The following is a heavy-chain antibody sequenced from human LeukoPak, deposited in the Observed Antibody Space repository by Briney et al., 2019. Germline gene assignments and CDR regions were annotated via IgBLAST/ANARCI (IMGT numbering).Heavy chain of an antibody. CDR1: GYTFTSYY. CDR3: ARDRSPYSSSWLFDY. CDR2: INPSGGST. D-gene: IGHD6-13*01. J-gene: IGHJ4*02. Sequence: GASVKVSCKASGYTFTSYYMHWVRQAPGQGLEWMGIINPSGGSTSYAQKFQGRVTMTRDTSTSTVYMELSSLRSEDTAVYYCARDRSPYSSSWLFDYWGQGTLVTVSS. V-gene: IGHV1-46*01.